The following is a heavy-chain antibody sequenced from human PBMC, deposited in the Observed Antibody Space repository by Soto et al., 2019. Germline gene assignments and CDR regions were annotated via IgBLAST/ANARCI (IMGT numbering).Heavy chain of an antibody. J-gene: IGHJ6*02. V-gene: IGHV1-18*01. CDR3: AMVDVYVTPSPQDV. CDR1: GYTFTRYG. Sequence: QVQLVQSGAEVKNPGASVKVSCKASGYTFTRYGIGWARQAPGQGLGWMGWINTYNGNTNYGQNVQGRVTLTTDTSKSTAYMELRSLRSNDTAIYYCAMVDVYVTPSPQDVWGQGTTVIVSS. CDR2: INTYNGNT. D-gene: IGHD3-16*01.